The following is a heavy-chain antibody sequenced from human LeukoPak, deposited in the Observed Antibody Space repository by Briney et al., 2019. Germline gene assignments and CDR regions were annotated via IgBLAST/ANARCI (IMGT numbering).Heavy chain of an antibody. J-gene: IGHJ4*02. CDR2: ISTSSSYI. CDR3: ASYYYDSGGYPGDY. D-gene: IGHD3-22*01. CDR1: GFTFSSYS. Sequence: PGGSLRLSCAASGFTFSSYSMNWVRQAPGKGLEWVSSISTSSSYIYYADSVKGRFTISRDNAKNSLYLQMNSLRAEDTAVYYCASYYYDSGGYPGDYWGQGTLVTVSS. V-gene: IGHV3-21*01.